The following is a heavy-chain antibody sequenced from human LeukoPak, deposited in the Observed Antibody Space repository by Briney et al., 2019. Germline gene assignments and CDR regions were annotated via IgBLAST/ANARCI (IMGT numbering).Heavy chain of an antibody. CDR3: ARIRDGYNDAYDL. CDR2: INPDGGNT. J-gene: IGHJ3*01. Sequence: ASVTVSCKASGYTFTNSYIHWVRQAPGQVLEWMGLINPDGGNTNYAQNFQGRVTLTRDASTSTVYMELSSLRSEDTAIYYCARIRDGYNDAYDLWGQGTVVTVPS. D-gene: IGHD5-24*01. CDR1: GYTFTNSY. V-gene: IGHV1-46*01.